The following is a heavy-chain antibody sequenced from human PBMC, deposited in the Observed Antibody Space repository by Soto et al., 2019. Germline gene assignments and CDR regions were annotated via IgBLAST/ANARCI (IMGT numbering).Heavy chain of an antibody. D-gene: IGHD3-9*01. V-gene: IGHV1-69*04. CDR3: AREGHVLRYFDWLVGMDV. CDR1: GGTFSSYT. J-gene: IGHJ6*02. CDR2: IIPILGIA. Sequence: SVKVSCKASGGTFSSYTISWVRQAPGQGPEWMGRIIPILGIANYAQKFQGRVTITADKSTSTAYMELSSLRSEDTAVYYCAREGHVLRYFDWLVGMDVWGQGTTVTVSS.